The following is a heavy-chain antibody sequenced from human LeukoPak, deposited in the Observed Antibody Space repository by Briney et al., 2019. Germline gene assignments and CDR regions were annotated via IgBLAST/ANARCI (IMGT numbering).Heavy chain of an antibody. Sequence: GGSLRLSCAASGFRFSRYWMSWVRQAPGKGLEWVANIKQDGSEKYYVDSVKGRFTISRDNAKNSLYLQMNSLRAEDTAVYYCARDRSGRDGYNRMISPPDYWGQGTLVTVSS. V-gene: IGHV3-7*01. D-gene: IGHD5-24*01. J-gene: IGHJ4*02. CDR2: IKQDGSEK. CDR1: GFRFSRYW. CDR3: ARDRSGRDGYNRMISPPDY.